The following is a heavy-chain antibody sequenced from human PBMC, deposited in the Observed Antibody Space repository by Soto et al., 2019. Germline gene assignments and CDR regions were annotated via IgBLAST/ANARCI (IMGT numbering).Heavy chain of an antibody. D-gene: IGHD2-15*01. V-gene: IGHV1-46*03. Sequence: QVQLVQSGAEVKKPGASVKVSCKASGYTFTSYYMHWVRQAPGQGLEWMGIINPSGGSTSYAQKFQGRVTMTRDTSTSTVYMELSSLRSEDTAVYYFASCSGGSCSDDAFDIWGQGTMVTVSS. CDR3: ASCSGGSCSDDAFDI. CDR1: GYTFTSYY. CDR2: INPSGGST. J-gene: IGHJ3*02.